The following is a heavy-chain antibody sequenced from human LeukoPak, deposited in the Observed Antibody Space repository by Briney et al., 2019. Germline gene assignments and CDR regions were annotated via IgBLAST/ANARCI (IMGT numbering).Heavy chain of an antibody. CDR2: IKQDGNEK. D-gene: IGHD6-13*01. Sequence: GGSLRLSCAASGFTFSSYWMNWVRQAPGKGLEWVANIKQDGNEKYYEDSVKGRFTISRDNSKNTLYLQMNSLRAEDTAVYYCAKDRYSSSWYFDYWGQGTLVTVSS. CDR3: AKDRYSSSWYFDY. CDR1: GFTFSSYW. V-gene: IGHV3-7*03. J-gene: IGHJ4*02.